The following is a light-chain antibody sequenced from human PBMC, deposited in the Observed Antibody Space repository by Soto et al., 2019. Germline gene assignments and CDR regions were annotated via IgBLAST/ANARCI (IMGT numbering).Light chain of an antibody. CDR1: QSLVHSDGNTY. J-gene: IGKJ2*01. CDR2: KVS. CDR3: MQYTHWPPYT. Sequence: DVVMTQSPLSLPVTLGQPASISCRSSQSLVHSDGNTYLNWFQQRPGQSPRRLIYKVSNRDSGVPDRFSGRGSGTDFTLKISRVEAEDVGVYYCMQYTHWPPYTFGQGTKLEIK. V-gene: IGKV2-30*02.